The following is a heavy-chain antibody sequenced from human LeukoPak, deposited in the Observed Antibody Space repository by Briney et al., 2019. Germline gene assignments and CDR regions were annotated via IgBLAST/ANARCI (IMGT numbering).Heavy chain of an antibody. CDR2: ISAYNGNT. V-gene: IGHV1-18*01. CDR1: GYTFTSYG. D-gene: IGHD6-19*01. CDR3: ARDRAEVWSGIAVAGTRLLDY. Sequence: ASVKVSCKASGYTFTSYGISWVRQAPGQGLEWMGWISAYNGNTNYAQKLQGRVTMTTDTSTSTAYMGLRRLRSDDTAVYYCARDRAEVWSGIAVAGTRLLDYWGQGTLVTVSS. J-gene: IGHJ4*02.